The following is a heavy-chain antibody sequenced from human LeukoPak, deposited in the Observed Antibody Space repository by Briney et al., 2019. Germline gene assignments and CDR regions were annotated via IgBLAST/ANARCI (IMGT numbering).Heavy chain of an antibody. V-gene: IGHV3-15*01. J-gene: IGHJ4*02. CDR2: IKSKTDGGTT. CDR1: GFIFNNAW. CDR3: TTGVAAAGTWGY. Sequence: GGSLRLSCAASGFIFNNAWMSWVRQAPGKGLEWVGRIKSKTDGGTTDYAAPVKGRFTISRDDLKNTVYLQMNSLKTEDTAVYYCTTGVAAAGTWGYWGQGTLVTVSS. D-gene: IGHD6-13*01.